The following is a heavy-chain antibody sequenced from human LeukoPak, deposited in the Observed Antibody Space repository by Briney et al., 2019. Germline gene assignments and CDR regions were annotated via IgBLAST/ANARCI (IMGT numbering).Heavy chain of an antibody. V-gene: IGHV4-61*02. Sequence: SETLSLTCTVSGGSISSGSYYWSWIRQPAGKGLEWIGRFYTSGSTTYNPSLRSRVTISVHTSRNQFSLNLSSVTAADTAVYYCARDGNCSGGSCYTGPFDYWGQGTPVTVSS. CDR2: FYTSGST. D-gene: IGHD2-15*01. CDR3: ARDGNCSGGSCYTGPFDY. J-gene: IGHJ4*02. CDR1: GGSISSGSYY.